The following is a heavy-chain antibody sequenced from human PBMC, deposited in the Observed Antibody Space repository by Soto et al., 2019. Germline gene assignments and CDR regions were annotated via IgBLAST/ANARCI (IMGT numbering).Heavy chain of an antibody. V-gene: IGHV1-18*01. CDR3: ARGRYGDY. J-gene: IGHJ4*02. CDR2: ISAHNGNT. CDR1: GYAFTTYG. D-gene: IGHD1-1*01. Sequence: QVHLVQSGAEVKKPGASVKVSCKGSGYAFTTYGITWVRQAPGQGLEWMGWISAHNGNTNYAQKLQGRVTVTRDTSTSTAYMELRMLRSDGTAVYYCARGRYGDYWGQGALVTVSS.